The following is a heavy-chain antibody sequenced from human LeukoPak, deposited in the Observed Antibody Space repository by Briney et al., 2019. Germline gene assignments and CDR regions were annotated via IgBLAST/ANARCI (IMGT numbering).Heavy chain of an antibody. Sequence: GSLRLSCAASGFTFSSYAMSWVRQAPGKGLGWVSAISGSGGSTYYADSVKGRFTISRDNSKNTLYLQMNSLRAEDTAVYYCAKVSAMVFTFDYWGQGTLVTVSS. CDR2: ISGSGGST. D-gene: IGHD5-18*01. CDR3: AKVSAMVFTFDY. J-gene: IGHJ4*02. CDR1: GFTFSSYA. V-gene: IGHV3-23*01.